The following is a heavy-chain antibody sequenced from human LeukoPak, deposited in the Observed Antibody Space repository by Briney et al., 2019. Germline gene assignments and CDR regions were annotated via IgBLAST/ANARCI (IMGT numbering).Heavy chain of an antibody. D-gene: IGHD5-18*01. CDR1: GGSISSSSYY. CDR3: ARDTAMVLFDY. J-gene: IGHJ4*02. V-gene: IGHV4-39*07. Sequence: SETLSLTCTVSGGSISSSSYYWGWIRQPPGKGLEWIGSIYYSGSTYYNPSLKSRVTISVDTSKNQFSLKLSSVTAADTAVYYCARDTAMVLFDYWGQGTLVTVSS. CDR2: IYYSGST.